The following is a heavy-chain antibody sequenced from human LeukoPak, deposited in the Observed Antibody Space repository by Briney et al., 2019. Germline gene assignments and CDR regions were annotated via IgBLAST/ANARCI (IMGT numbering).Heavy chain of an antibody. CDR1: GFSFDTHA. D-gene: IGHD3-22*01. Sequence: GGSLRLSCAASGFSFDTHAMHWVRQVPGKGLEWVSGITWNGGSVGYADSVKGRFTTSRDSGEKSLYLQMNSLKPEDTALYYCARGPGYYYDSSGYLDFWGQGTLVTVSS. CDR3: ARGPGYYYDSSGYLDF. CDR2: ITWNGGSV. V-gene: IGHV3-9*01. J-gene: IGHJ4*02.